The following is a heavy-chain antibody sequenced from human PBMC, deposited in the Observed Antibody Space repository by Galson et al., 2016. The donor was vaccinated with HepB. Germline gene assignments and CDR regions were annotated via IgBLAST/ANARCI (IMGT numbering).Heavy chain of an antibody. CDR3: ARRGRSNGWNFHDFFDI. D-gene: IGHD6-19*01. CDR2: IGTAGDT. Sequence: SLRLSCAASGFPFSMYDMHWVRQVTGKVLEWVSGIGTAGDTYYSGSVKGRFTISRENARNSLYLQMNSLRAGDAAVYYCARRGRSNGWNFHDFFDIWGQGTMVAVSS. V-gene: IGHV3-13*01. J-gene: IGHJ3*02. CDR1: GFPFSMYD.